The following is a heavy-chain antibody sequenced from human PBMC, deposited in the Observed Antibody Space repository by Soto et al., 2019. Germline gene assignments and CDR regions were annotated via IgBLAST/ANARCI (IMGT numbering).Heavy chain of an antibody. CDR2: IIPIFGTA. CDR1: GGTFSSYA. CDR3: ARGAYYYDSSGYLDY. J-gene: IGHJ4*02. D-gene: IGHD3-22*01. Sequence: SVKVSCKASGGTFSSYAISWVRQAPGQGLEWMGGIIPIFGTANYAQKLQGRVTMTTDTSTSTAYMELRSLRSDDTAVYYCARGAYYYDSSGYLDYWGQGTLVTVSS. V-gene: IGHV1-69*05.